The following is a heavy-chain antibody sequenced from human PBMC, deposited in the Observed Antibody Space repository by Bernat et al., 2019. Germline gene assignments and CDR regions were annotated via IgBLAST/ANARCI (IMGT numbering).Heavy chain of an antibody. CDR1: GFTFSSNA. V-gene: IGHV3-30*01. D-gene: IGHD2-15*01. J-gene: IGHJ6*03. Sequence: QVQLVESGGGVVQPGRSLRLSCAASGFTFSSNAMHWVRQAPGKGLEWVAVISYDGSNEYYADSLKGRFTISRDNSKNTLDLQMNSLRAEDTAVYYCARAGSYYYMDVWSKGTTVTVSS. CDR2: ISYDGSNE. CDR3: ARAGSYYYMDV.